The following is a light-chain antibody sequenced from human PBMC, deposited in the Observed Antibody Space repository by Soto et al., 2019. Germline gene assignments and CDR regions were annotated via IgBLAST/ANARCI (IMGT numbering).Light chain of an antibody. CDR3: QQYDRSPYT. CDR2: DTS. V-gene: IGKV3-20*01. Sequence: EIVLTQSPGTLSLSPGERATLSCRASQTVTATYVAWFQQIPGQAPRLLIYDTSTRPTGIPDRFSGSGSGTDFTLNISRLEPEDSGVYYCQQYDRSPYTFGQGTKLEIK. CDR1: QTVTATY. J-gene: IGKJ2*01.